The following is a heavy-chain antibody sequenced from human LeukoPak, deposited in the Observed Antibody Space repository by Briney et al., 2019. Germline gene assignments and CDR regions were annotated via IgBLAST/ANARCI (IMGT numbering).Heavy chain of an antibody. CDR3: ARHYWFGSGTYEPLRY. CDR1: GGSIISNKYY. V-gene: IGHV4-39*01. CDR2: IYYSGNT. Sequence: SETLSLTCTVSGGSIISNKYYWGWIRQPPGKGLEWIGSIYYSGNTYHNPSLKGRGTISVDTSKDQFSLKLSSVTAADTAVYYCARHYWFGSGTYEPLRYWGQGTLVTVSS. D-gene: IGHD3-10*01. J-gene: IGHJ4*02.